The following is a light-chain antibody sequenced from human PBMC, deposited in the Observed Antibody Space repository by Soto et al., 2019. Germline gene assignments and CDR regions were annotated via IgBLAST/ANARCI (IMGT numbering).Light chain of an antibody. CDR3: SSYTSSSTVV. J-gene: IGLJ2*01. V-gene: IGLV2-14*01. Sequence: QSVLTQPASVSGSPGQSITISCTGTSSDVGGYNYVSWYQQHPGKAPKLMIYDVSNRPSGVSNRFSGSKSGNTASLTISGLQAEVEADYSCSSYTSSSTVVFGGGTKVTVL. CDR2: DVS. CDR1: SSDVGGYNY.